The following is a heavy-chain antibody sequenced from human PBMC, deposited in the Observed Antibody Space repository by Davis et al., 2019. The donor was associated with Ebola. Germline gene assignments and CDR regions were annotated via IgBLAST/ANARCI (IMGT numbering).Heavy chain of an antibody. V-gene: IGHV3-21*01. CDR2: ISSSSSYI. Sequence: GESLKISCAASGFTFSSYAMNWVRQAPGKGLEWVSSISSSSSYIYYADSVKGRFTISRDNAKNSLYLQMNSLRAEDTAVYYCARGGWDYWGQGTLATVSS. CDR1: GFTFSSYA. CDR3: ARGGWDY. J-gene: IGHJ4*02.